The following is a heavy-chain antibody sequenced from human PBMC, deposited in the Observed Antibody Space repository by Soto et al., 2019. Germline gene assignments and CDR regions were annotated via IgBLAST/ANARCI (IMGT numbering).Heavy chain of an antibody. Sequence: EVQLLESGGGLVQPGGSLRLSCAASGFTFSSYAMSWVRQAPGKGLEWVSAISGSGGSTYYADSVKGRFTISRDNSKNTLYLQMNSLRAEDTAVYYCAKQYYDSSGYYRLFDYWGQGTLVTVSS. V-gene: IGHV3-23*01. CDR1: GFTFSSYA. CDR3: AKQYYDSSGYYRLFDY. D-gene: IGHD3-22*01. J-gene: IGHJ4*02. CDR2: ISGSGGST.